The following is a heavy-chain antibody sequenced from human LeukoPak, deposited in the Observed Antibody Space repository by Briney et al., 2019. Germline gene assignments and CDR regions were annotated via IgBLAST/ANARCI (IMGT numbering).Heavy chain of an antibody. CDR3: AKDFGSSGWRYYFDY. V-gene: IGHV3-43*01. CDR1: GFTFDDYT. Sequence: GGSLRLSCAASGFTFDDYTMHWVRQAPGKGLEWVSLISWDGGSTYYADSVKGRFTISRDNSNNTLYLQMNSLRGEDMAVYYCAKDFGSSGWRYYFDYWGQGTLVTVSS. D-gene: IGHD6-19*01. CDR2: ISWDGGST. J-gene: IGHJ4*02.